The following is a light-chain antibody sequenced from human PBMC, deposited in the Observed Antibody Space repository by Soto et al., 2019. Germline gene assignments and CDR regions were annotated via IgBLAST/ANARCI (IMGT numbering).Light chain of an antibody. V-gene: IGKV3-15*01. J-gene: IGKJ1*01. Sequence: EIVLTQSPATLSVTPGERATLSCRASQSVRSNLAWYQQKPGQSPRLLIYGASTRATGIPARFSGSGSGTQFTLTISSLQSEDFAVYYCQQYNNWPPAWTFGQGTKVDNK. CDR1: QSVRSN. CDR3: QQYNNWPPAWT. CDR2: GAS.